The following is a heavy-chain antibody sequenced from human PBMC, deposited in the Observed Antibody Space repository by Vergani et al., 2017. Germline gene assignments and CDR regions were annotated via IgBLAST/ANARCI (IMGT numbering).Heavy chain of an antibody. CDR2: IYYSGST. CDR1: GGSISSSSYY. V-gene: IGHV4-39*01. J-gene: IGHJ2*01. CDR3: ARSTTVTTLSFVWYFDL. D-gene: IGHD4-17*01. Sequence: QLQLQESGPGLVKPSETLSLTCTVSGGSISSSSYYWGWIRQPPGKWLEWIGCIYYSGSTYYNPSLKSRVTISVDTSKNQFSLKLSSVTAADTAVYYCARSTTVTTLSFVWYFDLWGRGTLVTVSS.